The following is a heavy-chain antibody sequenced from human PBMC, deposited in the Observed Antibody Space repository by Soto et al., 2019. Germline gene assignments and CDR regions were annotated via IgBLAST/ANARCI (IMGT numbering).Heavy chain of an antibody. Sequence: SETLSLTGTVSGGSISGSIYYWAWIRQPPGKGLEWIASIYSIGSSYYNPSLKSRLTISVDTSKNQFSLNLRSLTAADTAVYYCATTVNTGSQGLEVWGQGTMVTVSS. CDR3: ATTVNTGSQGLEV. D-gene: IGHD2-8*02. CDR1: GGSISGSIYY. CDR2: IYSIGSS. V-gene: IGHV4-39*01. J-gene: IGHJ3*01.